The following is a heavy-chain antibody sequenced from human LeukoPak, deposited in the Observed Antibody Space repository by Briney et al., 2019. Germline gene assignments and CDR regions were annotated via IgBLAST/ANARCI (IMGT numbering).Heavy chain of an antibody. CDR1: GFTFSSYA. D-gene: IGHD3-22*01. J-gene: IGHJ3*02. Sequence: GGSLRLSCAASGFTFSSYAMSWVRQAPGKGLEWVSAISGSGGSTYYADSVKGRFTISRDNSKNTLYLQMNSLRAEDTAVCYCAKREYYDSSGPGAFDIWGQGTMVTVSS. CDR3: AKREYYDSSGPGAFDI. V-gene: IGHV3-23*01. CDR2: ISGSGGST.